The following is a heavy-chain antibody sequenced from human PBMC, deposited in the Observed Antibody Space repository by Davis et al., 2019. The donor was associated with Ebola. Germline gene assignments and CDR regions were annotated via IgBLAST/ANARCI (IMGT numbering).Heavy chain of an antibody. CDR1: GGSFSGYY. V-gene: IGHV4-34*01. J-gene: IGHJ5*02. Sequence: MPSETLSLTCAVYGGSFSGYYWSWIGQPPGKGLEWIGEINHSGSTNYNPSLKSRVTISVDTSKNQFSLKLSSVTAADTAVYYCAREEAWGQGTLVTVSS. CDR2: INHSGST. CDR3: AREEA.